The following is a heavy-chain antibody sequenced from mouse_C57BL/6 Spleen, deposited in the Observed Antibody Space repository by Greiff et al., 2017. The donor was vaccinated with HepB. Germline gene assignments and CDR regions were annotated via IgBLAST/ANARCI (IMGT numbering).Heavy chain of an antibody. V-gene: IGHV5-6*02. CDR3: AREFYYYGSSYGFDY. CDR2: ISSGGSYT. Sequence: EVKLVESGGDLVKPGGSLKLSCAASGFTFSSYGMSWVRQTPDKRLEWVATISSGGSYTYYPDSVKGRFTISRDNAKNTLYLQMSSLKSEDTAMYYCAREFYYYGSSYGFDYWGQGTTLTVSS. J-gene: IGHJ2*01. CDR1: GFTFSSYG. D-gene: IGHD1-1*01.